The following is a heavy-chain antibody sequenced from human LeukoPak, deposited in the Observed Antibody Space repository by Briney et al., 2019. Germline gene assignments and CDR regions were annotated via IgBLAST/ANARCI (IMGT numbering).Heavy chain of an antibody. Sequence: SGPTLVKPTQTLTLTCTLSGLSLSTSGVGVGWIRQPPGKALEWLALIYWDDDKRSNPSLKTRLTITKDTSKNQVALTVTNMDPVDTATYYCAKAGYGSGSYLRYYYYGMDVWGQGTTVTVSS. CDR3: AKAGYGSGSYLRYYYYGMDV. D-gene: IGHD3-10*01. J-gene: IGHJ6*02. CDR1: GLSLSTSGVG. CDR2: IYWDDDK. V-gene: IGHV2-5*02.